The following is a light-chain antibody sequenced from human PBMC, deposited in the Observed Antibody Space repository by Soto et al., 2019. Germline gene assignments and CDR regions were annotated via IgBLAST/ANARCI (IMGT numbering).Light chain of an antibody. V-gene: IGLV2-8*01. J-gene: IGLJ1*01. CDR1: SSDVGGYNY. CDR2: EVF. CDR3: SSYAGXNNFDV. Sequence: QSALTQPPSASGSPGQSVTISCTGTSSDVGGYNYVSWYQQHPGKAPKLMIYEVFKRPSGVTDRFSGSKSGNTASLTVSGLQAEDEADYYCSSYAGXNNFDVFGTGTKVTVL.